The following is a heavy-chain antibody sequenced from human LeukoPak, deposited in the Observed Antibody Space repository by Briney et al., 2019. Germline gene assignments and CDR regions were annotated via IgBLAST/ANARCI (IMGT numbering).Heavy chain of an antibody. CDR2: ISGSGGST. CDR3: AKTGDYGDPIGSGMDV. Sequence: GGSLRLSCAASGFTFSSYAMSWVRQAPGKGLEWVSAISGSGGSTYYADSVKGRFTISRDNSKNTLYLQMNSLRAEDTAVYYCAKTGDYGDPIGSGMDVWSQGTTVTVSS. D-gene: IGHD4-17*01. V-gene: IGHV3-23*01. J-gene: IGHJ6*02. CDR1: GFTFSSYA.